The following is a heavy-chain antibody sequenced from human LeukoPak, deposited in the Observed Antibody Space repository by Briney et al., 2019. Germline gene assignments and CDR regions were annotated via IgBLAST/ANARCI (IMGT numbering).Heavy chain of an antibody. V-gene: IGHV3-30*02. CDR2: IWNDGSNK. Sequence: GGSLRLSCGASGFTFKTFGMHWVRQAPGKGLEWVAFIWNDGSNKYYADSVKGRFTISRDNSKKTVSLEMNSLRAEDTAVYYCAKDVNAYCSDGCSDHWGQGTLVTVSS. D-gene: IGHD2-15*01. J-gene: IGHJ4*02. CDR3: AKDVNAYCSDGCSDH. CDR1: GFTFKTFG.